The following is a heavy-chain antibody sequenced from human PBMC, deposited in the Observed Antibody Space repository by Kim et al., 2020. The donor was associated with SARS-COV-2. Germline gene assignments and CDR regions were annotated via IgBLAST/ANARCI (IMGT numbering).Heavy chain of an antibody. CDR1: GYTFTSYA. J-gene: IGHJ5*02. D-gene: IGHD2-2*01. Sequence: ASVKVSCKASGYTFTSYAMHWVRQAPGQRLEWMGWINAGNGNTKYSQKFQGRVTITRDTSASTAYMELSSLRSEDTAVYYCARDGRGYCSSTSCYRFLGWFDPWGQGTLVTVSS. V-gene: IGHV1-3*01. CDR2: INAGNGNT. CDR3: ARDGRGYCSSTSCYRFLGWFDP.